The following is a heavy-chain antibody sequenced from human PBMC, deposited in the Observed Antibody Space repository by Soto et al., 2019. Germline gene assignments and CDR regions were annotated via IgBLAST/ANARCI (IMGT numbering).Heavy chain of an antibody. CDR2: ISYDGSNQ. CDR1: GFTFSNYA. Sequence: GGSLRLSCAASGFTFSNYAMHWVRQAPGKGLEWVALISYDGSNQYYADSVMGRFTISRDNSKNMVFLQMSNLRPEDTALYYCAKCDYGPSDWWGQGTLVTVSS. V-gene: IGHV3-30*18. CDR3: AKCDYGPSDW. D-gene: IGHD2-21*01. J-gene: IGHJ4*02.